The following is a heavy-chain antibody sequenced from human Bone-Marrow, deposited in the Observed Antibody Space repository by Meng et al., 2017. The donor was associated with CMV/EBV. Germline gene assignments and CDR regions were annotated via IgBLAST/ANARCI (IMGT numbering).Heavy chain of an antibody. CDR2: MNPNSGNT. J-gene: IGHJ4*02. CDR1: GYTFTSYD. Sequence: ASVKVSCKASGYTFTSYDINWVRQATGQGLEWMGWMNPNSGNTGYAQKFQGRVTMTRNTSISTAYMELSRLRSDDTAVYYCARDHREGAYFDYWGQGTLVTVSS. V-gene: IGHV1-8*01. CDR3: ARDHREGAYFDY.